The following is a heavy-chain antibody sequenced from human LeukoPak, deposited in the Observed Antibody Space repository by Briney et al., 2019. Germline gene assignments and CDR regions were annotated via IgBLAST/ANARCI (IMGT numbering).Heavy chain of an antibody. V-gene: IGHV4-61*02. CDR2: IYTSGST. J-gene: IGHJ4*02. CDR3: ARANTDNWPDY. D-gene: IGHD1-20*01. Sequence: SQTLSLTCTVSGGSISSGSYYWSWIRQPAGKGLEWIGRIYTSGSTNYNPSLKSRVTISVDTSKNQFSLKLSSVTAADTAVYYCARANTDNWPDYWGQGTLVTVSS. CDR1: GGSISSGSYY.